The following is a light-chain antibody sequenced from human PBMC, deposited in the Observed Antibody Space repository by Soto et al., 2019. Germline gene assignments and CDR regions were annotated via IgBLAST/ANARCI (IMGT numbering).Light chain of an antibody. CDR3: QQLRSYPLT. Sequence: EIVMTQSPATLSVSPGERATLSGRASQSVSSTLAWYQQKPGQAPRXFIYGASTRATGIPARFSGSGSGTEFTITISSLQSEDFAVDYCQQLRSYPLTFGGGTKVDIK. CDR2: GAS. CDR1: QSVSST. V-gene: IGKV3-15*01. J-gene: IGKJ4*01.